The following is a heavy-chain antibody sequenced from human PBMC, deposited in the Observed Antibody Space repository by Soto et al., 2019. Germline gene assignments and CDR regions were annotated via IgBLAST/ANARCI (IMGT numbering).Heavy chain of an antibody. Sequence: DVQLLESGGGLVQPGGSLRLSCATSGFTFGNYGMNWVRQAPGKGLEWVSGISGGGGNTYYADSVKGRFTISRDPSKNTVFLEMNSLRAEDTAVYYCAKGFIVVVTVLRPDDAFDVWGQGTLVTVSP. D-gene: IGHD2-21*02. J-gene: IGHJ3*01. CDR1: GFTFGNYG. V-gene: IGHV3-23*01. CDR2: ISGGGGNT. CDR3: AKGFIVVVTVLRPDDAFDV.